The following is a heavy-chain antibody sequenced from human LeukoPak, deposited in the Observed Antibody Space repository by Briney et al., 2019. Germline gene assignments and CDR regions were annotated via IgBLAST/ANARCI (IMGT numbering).Heavy chain of an antibody. Sequence: PSETLSLTCAVYGGSFSGYYWSWIRQPPGKGLEWIGEINHSGSTNYNPSLKSRVTISVDTSKNQFSLKLSSVTAADTAVYYCARDDYGGQDYWGQGTLVTVSS. CDR3: ARDDYGGQDY. D-gene: IGHD4-23*01. CDR2: INHSGST. V-gene: IGHV4-34*01. J-gene: IGHJ4*02. CDR1: GGSFSGYY.